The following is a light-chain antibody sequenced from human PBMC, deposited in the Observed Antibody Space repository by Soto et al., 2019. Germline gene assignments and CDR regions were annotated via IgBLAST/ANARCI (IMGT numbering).Light chain of an antibody. Sequence: DIQMTQSPSTLSASVGDRVTITCRASQSISSWLAWYQQKPGKAPKLLIYKASSLESGVPSRFSGSGSGTVFTLTISSLQPDDFATYYCQQYNGYWTFGQGTKVEIK. CDR3: QQYNGYWT. V-gene: IGKV1-5*03. CDR2: KAS. J-gene: IGKJ1*01. CDR1: QSISSW.